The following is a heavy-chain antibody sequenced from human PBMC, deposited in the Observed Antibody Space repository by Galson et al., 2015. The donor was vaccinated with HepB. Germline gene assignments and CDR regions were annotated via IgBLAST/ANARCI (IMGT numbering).Heavy chain of an antibody. J-gene: IGHJ4*02. CDR2: ISGSGGST. Sequence: SLRLSCAASGLFLSDYAMSWVRQAPGKGLEWVSGISGSGGSTDYADSVKGRFTISRDNSKNTLYLQMNSLRVEDTAVYYCARDRCGSNSCYKFDYWGQGALVTVSS. CDR1: GLFLSDYA. V-gene: IGHV3-23*01. D-gene: IGHD2-2*02. CDR3: ARDRCGSNSCYKFDY.